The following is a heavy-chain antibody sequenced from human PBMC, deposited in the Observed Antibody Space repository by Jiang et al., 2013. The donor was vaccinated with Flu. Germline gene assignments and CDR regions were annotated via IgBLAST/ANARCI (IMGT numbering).Heavy chain of an antibody. V-gene: IGHV5-10-1*01. D-gene: IGHD1-26*01. CDR1: GYSFTSYL. Sequence: LRISCKGSGYSFTSYLISWVRQMPGKGLEWLGRIDPSDSHTMYSPSFEGHVTISIDKSISTAYLQWSSLKASDTAMYYCARYRLGATLWFDPWGQGTLVTVSS. CDR2: IDPSDSHT. CDR3: ARYRLGATLWFDP. J-gene: IGHJ5*02.